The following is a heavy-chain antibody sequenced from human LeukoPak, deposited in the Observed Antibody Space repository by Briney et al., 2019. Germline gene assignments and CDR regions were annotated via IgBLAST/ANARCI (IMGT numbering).Heavy chain of an antibody. CDR1: GYSFTSYW. Sequence: GESLKISCKGSGYSFTSYWIGWVRQMPGKGLEWMGIIYPGDFDTTYSPSFPSQVTISAHKPLSTAYLQWSSLKASDTAMYYCARLRREGYSGYYYFDYWGQGTLVTVSS. CDR3: ARLRREGYSGYYYFDY. CDR2: IYPGDFDT. J-gene: IGHJ4*02. D-gene: IGHD5-12*01. V-gene: IGHV5-51*01.